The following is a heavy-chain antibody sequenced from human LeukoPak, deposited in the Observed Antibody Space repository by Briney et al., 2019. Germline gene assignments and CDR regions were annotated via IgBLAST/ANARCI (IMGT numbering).Heavy chain of an antibody. D-gene: IGHD7-27*01. CDR3: VRNLRLRWGSDDAFDI. CDR2: INPNSSAT. J-gene: IGHJ3*02. Sequence: ASVKVSCRASGYTFTGHYMHWVRQAPGQGLEWMGWINPNSSATNSAQKFQGRVTMTRDTSINTAYMEVSSLRSDDTAVYYCVRNLRLRWGSDDAFDIWGQGTVVTVSS. CDR1: GYTFTGHY. V-gene: IGHV1-2*02.